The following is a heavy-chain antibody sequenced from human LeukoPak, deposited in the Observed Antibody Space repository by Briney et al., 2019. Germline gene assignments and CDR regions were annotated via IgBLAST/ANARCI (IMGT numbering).Heavy chain of an antibody. D-gene: IGHD5-12*01. CDR2: INWNSRSI. CDR1: GFTFDDYA. CDR3: AKGRGDIVATIDY. Sequence: PGGSLRLSCAASGFTFDDYAMHWVRQAPGKGLEWVSGINWNSRSIGYADSAKGRFTISRDSAKNSLYLQMNSLRAEDTALYYCAKGRGDIVATIDYWGQGTLVTVSS. J-gene: IGHJ4*02. V-gene: IGHV3-9*01.